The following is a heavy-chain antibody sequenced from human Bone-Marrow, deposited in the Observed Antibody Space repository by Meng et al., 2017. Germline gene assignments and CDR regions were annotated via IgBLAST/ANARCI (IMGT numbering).Heavy chain of an antibody. V-gene: IGHV1-2*06. CDR2: IDPKSGAT. CDR3: VPSDGPAYFDY. CDR1: GYTFSNYY. Sequence: VQLVQSGAEVKKPGASVKVPCKAFGYTFSNYYMEWVRQAPGKGIEWMGRIDPKSGATNYAQKFQGRVTMTRDTSISTAYVELSRLRSDDTAVYYCVPSDGPAYFDYWGQGTRVTVSS. J-gene: IGHJ4*02.